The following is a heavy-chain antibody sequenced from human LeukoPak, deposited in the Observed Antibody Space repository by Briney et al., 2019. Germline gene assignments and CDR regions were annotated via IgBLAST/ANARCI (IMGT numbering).Heavy chain of an antibody. Sequence: GGSLRLSSAASGFTFSSYSMNWVRQAPGKGLEWVSYISSSSSNRYYADSVKGRFTISRDNAKNSLYLQMNSLTDEDTAVYYCARESGWLIDYWGQGTLVTVSS. D-gene: IGHD6-19*01. J-gene: IGHJ4*02. V-gene: IGHV3-48*02. CDR2: ISSSSSNR. CDR3: ARESGWLIDY. CDR1: GFTFSSYS.